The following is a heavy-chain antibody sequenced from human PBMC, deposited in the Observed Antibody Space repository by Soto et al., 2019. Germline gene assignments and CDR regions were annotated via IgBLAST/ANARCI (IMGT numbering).Heavy chain of an antibody. CDR1: GGSISGFY. V-gene: IGHV4-59*01. Sequence: QVQLQESGPGLGKPSETLSLTCTVSGGSISGFYWSWIRQPPGKGLEWIGYMYNTGSTVYNPSFKSRVTISVDTSKNQFSLKLNSVTAADTAVYYCARDLWGYCGTDCYPLDVWGQGTTVTVSS. D-gene: IGHD2-21*02. J-gene: IGHJ6*02. CDR2: MYNTGST. CDR3: ARDLWGYCGTDCYPLDV.